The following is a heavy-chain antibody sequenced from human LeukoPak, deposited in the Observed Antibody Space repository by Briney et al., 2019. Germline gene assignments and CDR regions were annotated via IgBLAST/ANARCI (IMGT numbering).Heavy chain of an antibody. V-gene: IGHV3-48*03. J-gene: IGHJ4*02. Sequence: GGSLRLSCAASGFTFSNYEMNWIRQAPGKGLEWVSYINNGGNTIYYADSVKGRFTISRDNAKKSLYLQMNSLRAEDTAVYYCARGERWLTIPGIDYWGQGTLVTVSS. CDR2: INNGGNTI. CDR1: GFTFSNYE. D-gene: IGHD5-24*01. CDR3: ARGERWLTIPGIDY.